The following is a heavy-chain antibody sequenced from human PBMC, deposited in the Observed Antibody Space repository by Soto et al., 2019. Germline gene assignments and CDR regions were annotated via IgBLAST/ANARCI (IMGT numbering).Heavy chain of an antibody. V-gene: IGHV4-31*03. CDR3: ARDRRYFGSGSSLFLDQ. CDR2: IHYTGSA. J-gene: IGHJ4*02. D-gene: IGHD3-10*01. Sequence: PSETLSLTCSVSGGSISNGANYWNWIRQYPGTGLEWIGYIHYTGSAYYNPSLKSRVTISVDTSKNQFSLNLNSVTAADTAVYYCARDRRYFGSGSSLFLDQWGQGALVTVSS. CDR1: GGSISNGANY.